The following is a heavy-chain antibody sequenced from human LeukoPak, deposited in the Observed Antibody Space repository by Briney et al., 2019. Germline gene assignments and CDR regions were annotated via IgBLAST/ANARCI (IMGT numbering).Heavy chain of an antibody. CDR2: IYYSGST. D-gene: IGHD1-7*01. J-gene: IGHJ4*02. Sequence: SETLSLTCTVSGGSISSYYWSWIRQSPGKGLEWIGYIYYSGSTNYNPSIKSRVTTSVDTSKNQFSLKLSSVTAADTAVYYCARGLELYYFDYWGQGTLVTVSS. V-gene: IGHV4-59*01. CDR1: GGSISSYY. CDR3: ARGLELYYFDY.